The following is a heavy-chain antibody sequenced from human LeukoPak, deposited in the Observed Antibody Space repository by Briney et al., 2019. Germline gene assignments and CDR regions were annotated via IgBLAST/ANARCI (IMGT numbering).Heavy chain of an antibody. V-gene: IGHV3-23*01. J-gene: IGHJ3*02. CDR1: GFTLSNYA. CDR2: IIGSGGTT. Sequence: GGSLRLSCAASGFTLSNYAMSWVRQAPGKGLEWVSAIIGSGGTTYYTNSVKGRFTISRDNSKNTLYLQMNSLRAEDTAVYYCAKGTRSSPNDAADIWGQGTMVTVSS. CDR3: AKGTRSSPNDAADI. D-gene: IGHD1-26*01.